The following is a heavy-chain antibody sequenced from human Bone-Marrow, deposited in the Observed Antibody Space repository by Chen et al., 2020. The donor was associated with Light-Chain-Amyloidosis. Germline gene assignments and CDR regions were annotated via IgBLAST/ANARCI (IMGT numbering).Heavy chain of an antibody. V-gene: IGHV3-30-3*01. CDR3: AKEGGAFSGFSVVNFYYGMDV. D-gene: IGHD6-19*01. CDR2: IASDGSTK. J-gene: IGHJ6*02. CDR1: GFSFNSYA. Sequence: SLRLSREASGFSFNSYAIHWVRQPPGKGLEWVAAIASDGSTKYYGASVRARFTIFRDNSKKTAYLQMSSLRSEDTATYYCAKEGGAFSGFSVVNFYYGMDVWGQGTTVSVS.